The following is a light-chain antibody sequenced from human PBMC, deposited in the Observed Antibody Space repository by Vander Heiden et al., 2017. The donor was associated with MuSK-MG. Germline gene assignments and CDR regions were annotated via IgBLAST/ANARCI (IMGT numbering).Light chain of an antibody. Sequence: SYVLTQPPSVSVAPGQTATLTCAGNHIGALGVHWYQQRPGQAPVLVVYDDSDRREGSAERVSGSTTGNTATMIIGRVEAGEEADDDCQGWHRSGDNQSVVFGGGTKMTVL. CDR1: HIGALG. V-gene: IGLV3-21*02. CDR3: QGWHRSGDNQSVV. J-gene: IGLJ2*01. CDR2: DDS.